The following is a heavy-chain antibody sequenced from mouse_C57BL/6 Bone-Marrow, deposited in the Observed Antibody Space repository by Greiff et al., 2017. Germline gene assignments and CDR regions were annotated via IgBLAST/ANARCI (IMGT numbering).Heavy chain of an antibody. D-gene: IGHD2-5*01. CDR3: ARGGYSNVDV. J-gene: IGHJ1*03. Sequence: QVQLKQSGAVLARPGASVKMSCKASGYTFTSYTMHWVKQRPGQGLEWIGYINPSSGYTKYNQKFKDKATLTADKSSSTAYMQLSSLTSEDSAVYYCARGGYSNVDVWGTGTTVTVSS. CDR2: INPSSGYT. V-gene: IGHV1-4*01. CDR1: GYTFTSYT.